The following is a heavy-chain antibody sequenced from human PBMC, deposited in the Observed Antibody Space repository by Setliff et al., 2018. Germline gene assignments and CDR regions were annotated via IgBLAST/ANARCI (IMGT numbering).Heavy chain of an antibody. D-gene: IGHD6-13*01. CDR1: GYTFISYG. V-gene: IGHV1-18*01. CDR3: ARAGDAAAGRKGVFEY. Sequence: ASVKVSCKASGYTFISYGISWVRQAPGQGLEWMGYINTHNGDTYYAQKLQVRVTMTTDTSTSTAYMELRRLRADDTAVYYCARAGDAAAGRKGVFEYWGQGTLVTVSS. CDR2: INTHNGDT. J-gene: IGHJ4*02.